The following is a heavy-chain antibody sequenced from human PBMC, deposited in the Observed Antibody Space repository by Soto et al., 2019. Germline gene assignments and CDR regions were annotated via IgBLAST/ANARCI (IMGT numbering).Heavy chain of an antibody. V-gene: IGHV4-59*01. CDR3: ASVVIAVAGTIPVPEYFQH. CDR1: GGSISSYY. J-gene: IGHJ1*01. CDR2: IYYSGST. Sequence: SETLSLTCTVSGGSISSYYWSWIRQPPGKGLEWIGYIYYSGSTNYNPSLKSRVTISVDTSKNQFSLKLSSVTAADTAVYYCASVVIAVAGTIPVPEYFQHWGQGTLVTVSS. D-gene: IGHD6-19*01.